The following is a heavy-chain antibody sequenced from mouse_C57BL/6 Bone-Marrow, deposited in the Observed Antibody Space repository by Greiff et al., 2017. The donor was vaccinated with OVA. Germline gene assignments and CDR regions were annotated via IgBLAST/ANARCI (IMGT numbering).Heavy chain of an antibody. D-gene: IGHD3-3*01. Sequence: VKLMESGPELVKPGASVKISCKASGYAFSSSWMNWVKQRPGKGLEWIGRIYPGDGDTNYNGKFKGKATLTADKSSSTAYMQLSSLTSEDSAVYFCAKGLYSPSWFAYWGQGTLVTVSA. CDR3: AKGLYSPSWFAY. CDR1: GYAFSSSW. J-gene: IGHJ3*01. V-gene: IGHV1-82*01. CDR2: IYPGDGDT.